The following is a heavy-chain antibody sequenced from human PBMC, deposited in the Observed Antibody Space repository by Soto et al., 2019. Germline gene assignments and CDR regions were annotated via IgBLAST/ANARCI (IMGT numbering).Heavy chain of an antibody. CDR2: ISGSGGNT. V-gene: IGHV3-23*01. Sequence: GGSLRLSCAASGFSFSVYAMSWVRQAPGRGPEWVSSISGSGGNTYYADSVKGRFSVSRDNSRNTLYLQLNTLRAEDTALYYYAKETSAHCAGGTCHLSRFTSWGQGTLVTVSS. J-gene: IGHJ5*02. D-gene: IGHD2-15*01. CDR1: GFSFSVYA. CDR3: AKETSAHCAGGTCHLSRFTS.